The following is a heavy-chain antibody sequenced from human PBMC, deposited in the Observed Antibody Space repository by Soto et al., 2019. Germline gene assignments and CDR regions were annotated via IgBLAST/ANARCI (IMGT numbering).Heavy chain of an antibody. V-gene: IGHV3-53*01. CDR3: ARVFKGAAFDY. D-gene: IGHD1-26*01. CDR2: IYSGGST. J-gene: IGHJ4*02. CDR1: GFTVSSNY. Sequence: LRLSCAASGFTVSSNYMSWVRQAPGKGLEWVSVIYSGGSTYYADSVKGRFTIPRDNSKNTLYLQMNSQRAEDTAVYYCARVFKGAAFDYWGQGTLVTVSS.